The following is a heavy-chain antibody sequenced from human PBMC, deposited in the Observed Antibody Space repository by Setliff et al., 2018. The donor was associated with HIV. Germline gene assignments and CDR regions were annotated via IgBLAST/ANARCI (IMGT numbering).Heavy chain of an antibody. D-gene: IGHD3-22*01. J-gene: IGHJ5*02. CDR3: ARVPKSGSSRWFDP. CDR2: IWFDGSNK. Sequence: GGSLRLSCAASGLTFSSYGMHWVRQAPGKGLEWVAVIWFDGSNKYYADSVKGRFTISRDNSKSTLYLQMNGLRAEDTAVYYCARVPKSGSSRWFDPWGQGTLVTVSS. CDR1: GLTFSSYG. V-gene: IGHV3-33*01.